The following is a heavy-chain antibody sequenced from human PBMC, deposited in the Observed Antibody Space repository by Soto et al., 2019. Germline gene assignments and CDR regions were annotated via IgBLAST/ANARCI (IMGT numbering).Heavy chain of an antibody. Sequence: PSETLSLTCAVSGGSISSGGYSWSWVRQPPGKGLEWIGEIYHSGSTNYNPSLKSRVTISVDKSKNQFSLKLSSVTAADTAVYYCARNPLDYYDSSGYWGQGTLVTVSS. CDR3: ARNPLDYYDSSGY. J-gene: IGHJ4*02. CDR1: GGSISSGGYS. V-gene: IGHV4-4*02. CDR2: IYHSGST. D-gene: IGHD3-22*01.